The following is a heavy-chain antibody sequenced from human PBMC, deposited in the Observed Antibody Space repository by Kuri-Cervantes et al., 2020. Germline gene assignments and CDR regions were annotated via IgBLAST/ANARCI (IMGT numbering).Heavy chain of an antibody. CDR2: ISAYNGNT. CDR1: GYTFTSYG. CDR3: AKLRIAAAGFDY. D-gene: IGHD6-13*01. J-gene: IGHJ4*02. V-gene: IGHV1-18*01. Sequence: ASVKVSCKASGYTFTSYGISWVRQAPGQGLEWMGWISAYNGNTNYAQKLQGRVTMTRDTFTSTVYMELSSLRSEDTAVYYCAKLRIAAAGFDYWGLGTLVTVSS.